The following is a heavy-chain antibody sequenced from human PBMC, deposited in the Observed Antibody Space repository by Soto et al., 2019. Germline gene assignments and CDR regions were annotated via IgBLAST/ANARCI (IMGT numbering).Heavy chain of an antibody. Sequence: EVQLLESGGGLVQPGGSLRLSCAASGFSFSTFEMSWVRQAPGRGLEWVSFISDDGSRTYYADAVKGRFTISRDNSKPTLDLQINSLTAEDTAVYACVKGGWLDFWGQGTLVTVSS. V-gene: IGHV3-23*01. CDR2: ISDDGSRT. D-gene: IGHD3-16*01. CDR1: GFSFSTFE. J-gene: IGHJ5*01. CDR3: VKGGWLDF.